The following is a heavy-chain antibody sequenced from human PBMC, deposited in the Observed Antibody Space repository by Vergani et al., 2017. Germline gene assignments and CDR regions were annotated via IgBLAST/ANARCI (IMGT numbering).Heavy chain of an antibody. CDR1: GGSVSSGSYY. CDR2: IYYSGST. Sequence: QVQLQESGPGLVKPSETLSLPCTVSGGSVSSGSYYWSWIRQPPGKGLEWIGYIYYSGSTNYNPSLKGRVTISVDTSKNQFSLKLSAVTAADTAVYYCARDSSSGCFDYWGQGTLVTVSS. D-gene: IGHD6-19*01. V-gene: IGHV4-61*01. CDR3: ARDSSSGCFDY. J-gene: IGHJ4*02.